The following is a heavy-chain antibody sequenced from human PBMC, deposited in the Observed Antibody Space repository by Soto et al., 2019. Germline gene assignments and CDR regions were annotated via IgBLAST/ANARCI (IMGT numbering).Heavy chain of an antibody. CDR2: ISAYNGNT. D-gene: IGHD3-16*01. CDR1: GYTFTSYG. CDR3: ARDFHGLGGVIPQHKYFQH. J-gene: IGHJ1*01. V-gene: IGHV1-18*01. Sequence: GASVKVSCKASGYTFTSYGISWVRQAPGQGLEWMGWISAYNGNTNYAQKLQGRVTMTTDTSTSTAYMELRSLRSDDTAVYYCARDFHGLGGVIPQHKYFQHWGQGTLVTVSS.